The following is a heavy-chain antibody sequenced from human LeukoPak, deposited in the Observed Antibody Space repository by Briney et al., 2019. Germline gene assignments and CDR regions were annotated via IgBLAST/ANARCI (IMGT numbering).Heavy chain of an antibody. Sequence: SETLSLTCTLSGDSISSYYWSWIRQPPGKGLEWIGYIYYSGSTNYNPSLKSRVTISVDTSKNQLSLKLSSVTVADTAVYYCAGGQWLVWGVYWGQGTLVTVSS. D-gene: IGHD6-19*01. V-gene: IGHV4-59*12. CDR2: IYYSGST. CDR1: GDSISSYY. CDR3: AGGQWLVWGVY. J-gene: IGHJ4*02.